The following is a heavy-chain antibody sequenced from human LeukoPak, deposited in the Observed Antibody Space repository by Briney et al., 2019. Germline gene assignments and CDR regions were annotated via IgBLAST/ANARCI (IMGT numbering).Heavy chain of an antibody. CDR2: INHSGST. D-gene: IGHD2-2*01. CDR3: ATNPGGYCSSTRCYGEAP. Sequence: SETLSLTCTVSGGSISSYYWSWIRQPPGKGLEWIGEINHSGSTNYNPSLKSRVSISVDTSRNQFSLKLSSVTAADTAVYYCATNPGGYCSSTRCYGEAPWGQGTLVTVSS. CDR1: GGSISSYY. J-gene: IGHJ5*02. V-gene: IGHV4-34*01.